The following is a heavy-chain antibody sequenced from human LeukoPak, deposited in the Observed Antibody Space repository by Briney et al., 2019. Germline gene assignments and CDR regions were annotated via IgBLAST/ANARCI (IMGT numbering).Heavy chain of an antibody. Sequence: PSETLSLTCSVSGASISSHYWSWIRQSPGKGLEWIAYIYYSGDINYNPSLKSRVTISLDTSKNQVSLKVTSVTAADTAVYYCARGHYGLGPWGQGTLVTVSS. J-gene: IGHJ5*02. CDR3: ARGHYGLGP. D-gene: IGHD3-10*01. V-gene: IGHV4-59*11. CDR1: GASISSHY. CDR2: IYYSGDI.